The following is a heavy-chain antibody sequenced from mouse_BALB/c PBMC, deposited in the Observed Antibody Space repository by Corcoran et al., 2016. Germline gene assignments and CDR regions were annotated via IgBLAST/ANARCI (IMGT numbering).Heavy chain of an antibody. CDR2: IDPENGNT. J-gene: IGHJ4*01. D-gene: IGHD1-2*01. Sequence: EVQLQQSGAELVKPGALVKLSCKASGFNIKDNYMHWVKQRPEQGLEWIGWIDPENGNTIYDAKFQGKASITADTSSNTAYLQLSNLTSEDTAVSYFYCRTTAKYAMDFWGSGTSVTVSS. V-gene: IGHV14-1*02. CDR3: YCRTTAKYAMDF. CDR1: GFNIKDNY.